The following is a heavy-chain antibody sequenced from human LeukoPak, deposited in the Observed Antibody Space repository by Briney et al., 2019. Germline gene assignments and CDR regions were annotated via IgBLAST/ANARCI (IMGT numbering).Heavy chain of an antibody. V-gene: IGHV7-4-1*02. CDR3: ASGPSYSGSNECFDY. D-gene: IGHD1-26*01. Sequence: GASVKVSCKASGYTFTSYPMNWVRQAPGQGLEWMGWINTNTGNPTYAQGFTGRFVFSLDTSVSTTYPQISSLKAEDTAVYYCASGPSYSGSNECFDYWGQGTLVTVSS. CDR2: INTNTGNP. CDR1: GYTFTSYP. J-gene: IGHJ4*02.